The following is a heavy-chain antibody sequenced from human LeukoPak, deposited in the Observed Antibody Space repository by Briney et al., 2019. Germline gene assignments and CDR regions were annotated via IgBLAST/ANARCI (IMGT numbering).Heavy chain of an antibody. J-gene: IGHJ3*02. CDR3: ARDDPSGDDAFDI. Sequence: GGSLRLSCAASGFTFSSYSMNWVRQAPGKGLEWVSYISSSSSTIYYADSVKGRFTISRDNAKNSLYLQMNSLRAEDTAVYYCARDDPSGDDAFDIWGQGTMVTVSS. CDR1: GFTFSSYS. V-gene: IGHV3-48*04. CDR2: ISSSSSTI. D-gene: IGHD1-26*01.